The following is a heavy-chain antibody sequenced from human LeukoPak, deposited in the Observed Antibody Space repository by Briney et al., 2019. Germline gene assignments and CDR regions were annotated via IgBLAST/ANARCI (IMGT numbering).Heavy chain of an antibody. J-gene: IGHJ6*02. D-gene: IGHD6-13*01. Sequence: SETLSLTCTVSGGSISSHYWNWIRQPPGKGLEWIGYIYYSGSTNYNPSLKSRVTISLDTSKNQFSLKLSSVTAADTAVYYCARDKLIAAAGTVAYYGMDIWGQGTTVNVSS. CDR3: ARDKLIAAAGTVAYYGMDI. CDR1: GGSISSHY. CDR2: IYYSGST. V-gene: IGHV4-59*11.